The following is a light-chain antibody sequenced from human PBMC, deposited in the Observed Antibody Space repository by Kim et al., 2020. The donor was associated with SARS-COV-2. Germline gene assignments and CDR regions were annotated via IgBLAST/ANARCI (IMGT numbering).Light chain of an antibody. J-gene: IGLJ1*01. V-gene: IGLV2-14*02. CDR2: DVS. Sequence: QSALTQPASVSGSPGQSITISCTGTSSDVGSYNLVSWYQHHPGEAPKLMIFDVSNRPSGFSDRFSGSKSGNTASLTISGLQAEDDADYFCSSYSSTSIYYVFGTGTKVTVL. CDR3: SSYSSTSIYYV. CDR1: SSDVGSYNL.